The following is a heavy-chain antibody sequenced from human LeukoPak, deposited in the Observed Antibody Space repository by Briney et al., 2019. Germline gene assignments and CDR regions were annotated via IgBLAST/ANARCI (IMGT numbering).Heavy chain of an antibody. CDR2: IKQDGSEK. D-gene: IGHD6-13*01. J-gene: IGHJ6*03. Sequence: GGSLRLSCAASGFTFSSYWMSWVRKAPGKGLEWVANIKQDGSEKYYVDSVKGRFTISRDNAKNSLYLQMNSLRAEDTALYYCARAGSTNYYYYMDVWGKGTTVTVSS. V-gene: IGHV3-7*03. CDR1: GFTFSSYW. CDR3: ARAGSTNYYYYMDV.